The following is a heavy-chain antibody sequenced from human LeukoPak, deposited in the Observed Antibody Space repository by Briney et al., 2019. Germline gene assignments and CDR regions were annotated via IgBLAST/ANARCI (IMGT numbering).Heavy chain of an antibody. CDR1: GYTYISYG. J-gene: IGHJ6*03. CDR3: ARDIPDFWSFSKYYYMDV. Sequence: GASVKDSCKATGYTYISYGISWVRQARGQGGEWLVLISAYNGNTNYAQKFQGRVTMTTDTSTSTAYMELRSLRSDDTAVYYCARDIPDFWSFSKYYYMDVWGKGTTVTVSS. V-gene: IGHV1-18*04. CDR2: ISAYNGNT. D-gene: IGHD3-3*01.